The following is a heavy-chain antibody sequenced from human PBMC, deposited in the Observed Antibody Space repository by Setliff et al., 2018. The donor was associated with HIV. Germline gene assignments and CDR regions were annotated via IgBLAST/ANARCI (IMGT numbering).Heavy chain of an antibody. D-gene: IGHD3-10*01. J-gene: IGHJ4*02. V-gene: IGHV4-4*08. CDR3: TGDYNSGSYRFDY. CDR2: IYPNGSP. Sequence: SETLSLTCTVSGGSISSYYWSWIRQPPGKGLEWIGYIYPNGSPDYPSGNIVYNPSFRSRVTLSLDTSKNQFSLRLTSVTAADAAVYYCTGDYNSGSYRFDYWGQGTPVTVSS. CDR1: GGSISSYY.